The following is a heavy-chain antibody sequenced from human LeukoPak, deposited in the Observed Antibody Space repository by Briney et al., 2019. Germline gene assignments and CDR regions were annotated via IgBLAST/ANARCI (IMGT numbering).Heavy chain of an antibody. CDR2: IKQDGSDR. D-gene: IGHD6-13*01. CDR1: GFTFRNYW. J-gene: IGHJ4*02. Sequence: GGSLRLSCVASGFTFRNYWMSWVRQAPGKGLEWVANIKQDGSDRRYVGSVEGRFTISRDNTKNSLSLEMNSLRVEDTAVYYCARYDGSNRAFEYWGQGNLVYVSS. V-gene: IGHV3-7*01. CDR3: ARYDGSNRAFEY.